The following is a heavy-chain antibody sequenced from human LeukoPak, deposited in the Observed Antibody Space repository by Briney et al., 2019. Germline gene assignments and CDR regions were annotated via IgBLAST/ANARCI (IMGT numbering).Heavy chain of an antibody. CDR3: ARHNNYDYIWGSYRPTGGFDY. Sequence: SQTLSLTCTVSGGSISSGDSYWTWIRQPPGRGLEWIGNIYYSGSTYYNPSLKRRVIISVATSKTPFPLKLSSVTAADTALYYCARHNNYDYIWGSYRPTGGFDYWGQGTLVTVSS. CDR1: GGSISSGDSY. J-gene: IGHJ4*02. V-gene: IGHV4-30-4*01. D-gene: IGHD3-16*02. CDR2: IYYSGST.